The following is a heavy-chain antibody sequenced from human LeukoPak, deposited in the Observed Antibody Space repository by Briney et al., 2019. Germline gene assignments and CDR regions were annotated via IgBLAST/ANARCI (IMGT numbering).Heavy chain of an antibody. D-gene: IGHD4-17*01. Sequence: AETLSLTCTVSGYSISSGYYLGWIRQPPGKGLEWIGRSYHSGSTYYNPSLKSRVTISVDTSKTQFSLNLSSVTAAATAVYYCARLDYGDYVGTVFYFDYWGQGNLVTVSS. CDR1: GYSISSGYY. CDR2: SYHSGST. CDR3: ARLDYGDYVGTVFYFDY. J-gene: IGHJ4*02. V-gene: IGHV4-38-2*02.